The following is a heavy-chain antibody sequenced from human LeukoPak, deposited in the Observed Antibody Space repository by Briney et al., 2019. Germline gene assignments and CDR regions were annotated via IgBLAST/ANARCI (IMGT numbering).Heavy chain of an antibody. CDR2: IKQVGSEK. J-gene: IGHJ5*02. D-gene: IGHD2-2*01. V-gene: IGHV3-7*01. CDR3: ARDPLGGQLLQDNWFDP. CDR1: GFTFSSYW. Sequence: PGGSLRLSCAASGFTFSSYWMSWVRQAPGKGLEWVANIKQVGSEKYYVDSVKGRFTISRDNAKNSLYLQMNSLRAEDTAVYYCARDPLGGQLLQDNWFDPWGQGTLVTVSS.